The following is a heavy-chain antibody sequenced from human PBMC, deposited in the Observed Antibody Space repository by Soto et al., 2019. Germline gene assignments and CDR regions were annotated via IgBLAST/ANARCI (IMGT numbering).Heavy chain of an antibody. Sequence: QVQLVESGGGVVQPGRSLRLSCAASGFTFSSYGMHWLRQAPGKGLEWVAVISYDGSNKYYADSVKGRFTISRDNSKNTLYLQMNSLRAEDTAVYYCASLAGPSDWGQGTLVTVSS. CDR2: ISYDGSNK. D-gene: IGHD3-3*02. CDR3: ASLAGPSD. CDR1: GFTFSSYG. J-gene: IGHJ4*02. V-gene: IGHV3-30*03.